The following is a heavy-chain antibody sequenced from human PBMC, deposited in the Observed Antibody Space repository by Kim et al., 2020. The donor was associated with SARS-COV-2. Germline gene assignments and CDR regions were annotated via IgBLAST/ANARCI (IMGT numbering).Heavy chain of an antibody. CDR2: IYYSGST. D-gene: IGHD3-10*01. V-gene: IGHV4-59*01. CDR1: GGSISSYY. CDR3: ARGVSGGSGSYYDNWFDP. Sequence: SETLSLTCTVSGGSISSYYWSWIRQPPGKGLEWIGYIYYSGSTNYNPSLKSRVTISVDTSKNQFSLKLSSVTAADTAVYYCARGVSGGSGSYYDNWFDPWGQRTRVTVSS. J-gene: IGHJ5*02.